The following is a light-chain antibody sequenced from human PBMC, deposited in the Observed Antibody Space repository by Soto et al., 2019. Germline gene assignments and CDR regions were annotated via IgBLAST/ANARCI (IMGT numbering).Light chain of an antibody. J-gene: IGKJ4*01. CDR2: DAS. CDR3: QQGNNWPLT. V-gene: IGKV3-11*01. Sequence: ETVLTQSPATLSLSPGERATLSCRASQSVRNPLAWYQQKPGQAPRLLIDDASNRATGIPARFSGSGSGTDFTLTISSLEPEDFAVYYCQQGNNWPLTFGGGTKVEIK. CDR1: QSVRNP.